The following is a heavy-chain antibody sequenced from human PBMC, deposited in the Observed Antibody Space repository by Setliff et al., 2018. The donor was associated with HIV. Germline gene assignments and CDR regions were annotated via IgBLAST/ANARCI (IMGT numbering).Heavy chain of an antibody. CDR1: GGSISSSSYY. Sequence: SETLSLTCTVSGGSISSSSYYWGWIRQPPGKGLEWIGSIYYNGNTYYNPSLKSRVTISVDTSKNQFSLKVSSVTAADTAVYYCAGGPGTTSIDYWAQGTLVTVSS. D-gene: IGHD1-26*01. CDR2: IYYNGNT. V-gene: IGHV4-39*07. CDR3: AGGPGTTSIDY. J-gene: IGHJ4*02.